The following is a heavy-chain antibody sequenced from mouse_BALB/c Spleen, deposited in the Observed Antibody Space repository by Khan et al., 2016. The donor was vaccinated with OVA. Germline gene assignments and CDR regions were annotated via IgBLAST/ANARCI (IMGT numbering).Heavy chain of an antibody. D-gene: IGHD2-14*01. V-gene: IGHV9-3-1*01. CDR3: ARVGYNGTMDS. J-gene: IGHJ4*01. CDR2: INTYTGEP. CDR1: GYTFRNNG. Sequence: QIQLVQSGPELKKPGETVKISCKASGYTFRNNGMNWVKQAPGKGLKWMGWINTYTGEPTYADDFKGRFAFSLETSANTAYLQINNLKNEDTATHFCARVGYNGTMDSWGQGTSVTVSS.